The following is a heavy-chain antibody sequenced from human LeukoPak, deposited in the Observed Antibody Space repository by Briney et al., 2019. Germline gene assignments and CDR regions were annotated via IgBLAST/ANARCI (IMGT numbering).Heavy chain of an antibody. V-gene: IGHV3-30*02. CDR2: IRYDGSNK. Sequence: PGGSLRLSCAASGFTFSSYGMHWVRQAPGKGLEWVAFIRYDGSNKYYADSAKGRFTISRDNSKNTLYLQMNSLRAEDTAVYYCAKDAAARPGYYYYYYMDVWGKGTTVTVSS. J-gene: IGHJ6*03. CDR3: AKDAAARPGYYYYYYMDV. D-gene: IGHD6-6*01. CDR1: GFTFSSYG.